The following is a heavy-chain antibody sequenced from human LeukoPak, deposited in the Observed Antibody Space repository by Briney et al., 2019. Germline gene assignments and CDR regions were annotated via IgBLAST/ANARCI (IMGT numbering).Heavy chain of an antibody. V-gene: IGHV3-9*01. CDR2: ISWNSGSI. D-gene: IGHD5-18*01. J-gene: IGHJ4*02. CDR1: GFTFDDYA. CDR3: AKDYGVQLWLGSYYFDY. Sequence: PGGSLRLSCAASGFTFDDYAMHWVRQAPGKGLEWVSGISWNSGSIGYADSVKGRFTISRDNAKNSLYLQMNSLRAEDTAVYYCAKDYGVQLWLGSYYFDYWGQGTLVTVSS.